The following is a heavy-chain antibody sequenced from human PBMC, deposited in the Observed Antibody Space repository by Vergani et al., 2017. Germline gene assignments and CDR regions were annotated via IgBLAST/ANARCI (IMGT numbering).Heavy chain of an antibody. CDR1: GYTFTGYY. CDR3: ARPSSGWYYNYGMDV. J-gene: IGHJ6*02. Sequence: QVQLVQSGAEVKKPGASVKVSCKASGYTFTGYYMHWVRQAPGQGLEWMGWINPNSGGTNYAQKFQGRVTMTRDTSISTAYMELSRLRSDDTAVYYCARPSSGWYYNYGMDVWGQGTTVTVSS. D-gene: IGHD6-19*01. V-gene: IGHV1-2*02. CDR2: INPNSGGT.